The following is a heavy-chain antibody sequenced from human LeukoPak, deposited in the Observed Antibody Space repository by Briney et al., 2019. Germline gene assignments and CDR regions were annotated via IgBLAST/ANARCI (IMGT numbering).Heavy chain of an antibody. J-gene: IGHJ4*02. CDR2: ILYDGSNR. V-gene: IGHV3-30*03. Sequence: PGGSLRLSCAVSGFTFSTYGMHWVRQAPGKGLEWVAVILYDGSNRQYADSVKGRFTISRDNSKNTLSLQMNSLRVEDTAVYYCARGRPHGNDYWGQGTLVTVSS. D-gene: IGHD4-23*01. CDR1: GFTFSTYG. CDR3: ARGRPHGNDY.